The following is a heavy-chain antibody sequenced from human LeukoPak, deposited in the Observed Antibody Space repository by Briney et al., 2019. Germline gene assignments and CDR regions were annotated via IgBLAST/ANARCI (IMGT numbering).Heavy chain of an antibody. Sequence: GASVKVSCRASGYNFSAYGMTWVRQAPGQGLEWMGWVTSDKRDTKYAPKFQGRVTMTTDMSSTTAYMELSSLRSDDTAVYYCARGSHEYWNDYWGQGTLVTVSS. V-gene: IGHV1-18*01. CDR2: VTSDKRDT. CDR1: GYNFSAYG. J-gene: IGHJ4*02. D-gene: IGHD1-1*01. CDR3: ARGSHEYWNDY.